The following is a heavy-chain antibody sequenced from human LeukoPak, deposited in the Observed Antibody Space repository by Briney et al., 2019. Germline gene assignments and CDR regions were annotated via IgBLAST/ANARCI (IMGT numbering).Heavy chain of an antibody. CDR3: ARGDLFGYSNFYFYMDV. V-gene: IGHV1-8*01. CDR1: GYKFTSYD. CDR2: MNPNSGNT. J-gene: IGHJ6*03. D-gene: IGHD4-11*01. Sequence: ASVKVSCKASGYKFTSYDFNWVRQATGQGLEWIGWMNPNSGNTGYAQKFQGRVTMTRDTSITTAYMELSSLRSEDTAVYYCARGDLFGYSNFYFYMDVWGKGTTVTVSS.